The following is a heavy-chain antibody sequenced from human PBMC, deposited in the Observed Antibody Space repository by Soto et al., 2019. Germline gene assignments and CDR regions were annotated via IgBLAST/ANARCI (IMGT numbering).Heavy chain of an antibody. CDR2: ISGSSDFL. D-gene: IGHD6-13*01. V-gene: IGHV3-21*01. CDR3: ATSTWYAFDI. J-gene: IGHJ3*02. CDR1: GFTFSNSI. Sequence: PGGSLRLSCAASGFTFSNSIINWVRQAPGQGLEWVSSISGSSDFLYYADSVKGRFTISRDTATNSLYLQMNSLRAEDTAVYYCATSTWYAFDIWGQGTIVTVSS.